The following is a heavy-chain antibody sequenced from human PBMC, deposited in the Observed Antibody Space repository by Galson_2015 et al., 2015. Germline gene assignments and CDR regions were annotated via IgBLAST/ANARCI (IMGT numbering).Heavy chain of an antibody. V-gene: IGHV3-11*06. J-gene: IGHJ2*01. CDR1: GFTFSDYY. Sequence: SLRLSCAASGFTFSDYYMSWIRQAPGKGLEWVSYISSGSSYTNYADSVKGRFTISRDNAKNSLYLQMNSLRAEDTAVYYCARDRRYSSSWDPNWYFDLWGRGTLVTVSS. CDR3: ARDRRYSSSWDPNWYFDL. CDR2: ISSGSSYT. D-gene: IGHD6-13*01.